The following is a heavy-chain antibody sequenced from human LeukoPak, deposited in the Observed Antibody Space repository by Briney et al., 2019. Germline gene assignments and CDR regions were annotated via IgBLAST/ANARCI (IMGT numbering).Heavy chain of an antibody. CDR3: ARGHEVVYGSGSPTDY. J-gene: IGHJ4*02. V-gene: IGHV1-2*04. D-gene: IGHD3-10*01. CDR1: GYGFTGYY. Sequence: ASVKVSCKASGYGFTGYYMHWVRQAPGQGLEWMGWINPNSGGTNYAQKFQGWVTMTRDTSISTAYMELSRLRSDDTAVYYCARGHEVVYGSGSPTDYWGQGTLVTVSS. CDR2: INPNSGGT.